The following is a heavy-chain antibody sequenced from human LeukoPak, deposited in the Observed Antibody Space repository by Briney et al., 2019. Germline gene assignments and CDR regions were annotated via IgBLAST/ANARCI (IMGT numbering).Heavy chain of an antibody. CDR2: ISSTSNYR. J-gene: IGHJ4*02. D-gene: IGHD3-10*01. V-gene: IGHV3-21*01. CDR1: GFTFSSYS. Sequence: SGGSLRLSCAASGFTFSSYSLNWVRQAPGKGLEWVSSISSTSNYRYYADSVKGRFTISRDNAKNSVYLQMNSLRVEDTVVYYCAREVYGSGNLPFDYWGQGTLVTVSS. CDR3: AREVYGSGNLPFDY.